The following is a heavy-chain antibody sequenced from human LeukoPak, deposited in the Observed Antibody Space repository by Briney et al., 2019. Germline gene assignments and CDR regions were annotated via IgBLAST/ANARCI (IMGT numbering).Heavy chain of an antibody. D-gene: IGHD3-3*01. J-gene: IGHJ4*02. CDR1: GGSISSGGYY. V-gene: IGHV4-31*03. CDR2: IYYSGST. CDR3: ARMDRSIFGVVIIDY. Sequence: SETLSLTCTVSGGSISSGGYYWSWIRQHPGKGLGWIGYIYYSGSTYSNPSLKSRVTISVDTSKNQFSLKLSSVTAADTAVYYCARMDRSIFGVVIIDYWGQGTLVTVSS.